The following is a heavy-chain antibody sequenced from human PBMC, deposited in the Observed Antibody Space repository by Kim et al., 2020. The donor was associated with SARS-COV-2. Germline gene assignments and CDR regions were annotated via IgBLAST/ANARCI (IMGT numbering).Heavy chain of an antibody. D-gene: IGHD6-19*01. CDR2: INPDTGGT. J-gene: IGHJ4*02. V-gene: IGHV1-2*02. CDR3: ARASPISVPNKPFDY. Sequence: ASVKVSCKASGYSFTGYYIHWVRQAPGQGLEWMGWINPDTGGTNYEQNLQGRGTMTRDTSINTAYMELSSLRSDDTAVYYCARASPISVPNKPFDYWGQGTLVTVSS. CDR1: GYSFTGYY.